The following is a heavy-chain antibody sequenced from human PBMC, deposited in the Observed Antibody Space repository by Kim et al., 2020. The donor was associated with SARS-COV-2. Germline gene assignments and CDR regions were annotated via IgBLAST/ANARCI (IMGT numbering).Heavy chain of an antibody. CDR2: ISSSSSYI. V-gene: IGHV3-21*01. CDR1: GFTFSSYS. D-gene: IGHD1-26*01. CDR3: ARDSGSGSFYGMDV. J-gene: IGHJ6*02. Sequence: GGSLRLSCAASGFTFSSYSMNWVRQAPGKGLEWVSSISSSSSYIYYADSVKGRFTISRDNAKNSLYLQMNSLRAEYTAVYYCARDSGSGSFYGMDVWGQGTTVTVSS.